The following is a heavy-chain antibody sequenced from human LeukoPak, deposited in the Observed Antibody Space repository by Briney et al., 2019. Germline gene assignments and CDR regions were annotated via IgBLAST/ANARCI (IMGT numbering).Heavy chain of an antibody. CDR1: GGSFSGYY. V-gene: IGHV4-34*01. CDR2: INHSGST. D-gene: IGHD6-19*01. Sequence: NPSETLSLTCAVYGGSFSGYYWSWIRQPPGKGLEWIGEINHSGSTNYNPSLKSRVTISVDTSKNQFSLKLSSVTAADTAVYYCASQIPGWENYFDYWGQGTLVTVSS. J-gene: IGHJ4*02. CDR3: ASQIPGWENYFDY.